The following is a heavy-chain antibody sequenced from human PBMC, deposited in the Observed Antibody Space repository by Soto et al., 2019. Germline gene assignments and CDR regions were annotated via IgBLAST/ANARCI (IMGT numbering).Heavy chain of an antibody. J-gene: IGHJ4*02. CDR3: ARLYDSSGFYYGY. V-gene: IGHV5-51*01. Sequence: GESLRISCKCSGYSFTNYWIGWVRQMPGKGLEWMGIIYPGDSDTRYSPSFQGQVTISADKSISTAYLQWSSLKASDTAMYYCARLYDSSGFYYGYWGQGTLVTVSS. D-gene: IGHD3-22*01. CDR1: GYSFTNYW. CDR2: IYPGDSDT.